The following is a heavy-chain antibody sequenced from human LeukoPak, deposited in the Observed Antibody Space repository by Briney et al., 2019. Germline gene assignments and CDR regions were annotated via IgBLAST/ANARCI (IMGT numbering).Heavy chain of an antibody. CDR1: GFTFSSYA. CDR3: AKAPYIAIDYDYVWGSFRPPYYYYYGMDV. Sequence: GGSLRLSCAASGFTFSSYAMSWVRQAPGKGLEWVSAISGSGGSTYYADSVKGRFTISRDNSKNTLYLQMNSLRAEDTAVYDCAKAPYIAIDYDYVWGSFRPPYYYYYGMDVWGQGTTVTVSS. V-gene: IGHV3-23*01. D-gene: IGHD3-16*02. CDR2: ISGSGGST. J-gene: IGHJ6*02.